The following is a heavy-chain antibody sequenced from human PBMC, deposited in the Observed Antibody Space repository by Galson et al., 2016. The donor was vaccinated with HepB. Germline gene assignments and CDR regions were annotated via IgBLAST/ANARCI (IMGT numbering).Heavy chain of an antibody. Sequence: LRLSCAASEFTFRSYWMHWVRQAPGKGLVWVSGINSDGSSTNYADFVKGRFTISRDNSKNTLYLYMNNLTAGDTALYYCGKHGGFDYWGQGALVTVSS. V-gene: IGHV3-74*01. CDR1: EFTFRSYW. CDR2: INSDGSST. J-gene: IGHJ4*02. CDR3: GKHGGFDY. D-gene: IGHD3-16*01.